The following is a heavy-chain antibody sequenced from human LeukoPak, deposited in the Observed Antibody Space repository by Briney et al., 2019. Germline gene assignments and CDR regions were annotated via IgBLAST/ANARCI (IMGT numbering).Heavy chain of an antibody. D-gene: IGHD1-26*01. CDR3: ARELSTWELLSAFDY. V-gene: IGHV4-4*07. Sequence: SETLSLTCTVSGGSISSYYWSWTRQPAGKGLEWIGRIYTSGSTNYNPSLKSRVTMSVDTSKNQFSLKLSSVTAADTAVYYCARELSTWELLSAFDYWGQGTLVTVSS. J-gene: IGHJ4*02. CDR2: IYTSGST. CDR1: GGSISSYY.